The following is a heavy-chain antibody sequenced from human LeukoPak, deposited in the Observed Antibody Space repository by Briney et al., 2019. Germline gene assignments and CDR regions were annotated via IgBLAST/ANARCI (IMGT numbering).Heavy chain of an antibody. V-gene: IGHV4-34*01. CDR1: GGSFSGYY. D-gene: IGHD4-17*01. Sequence: SETLSLTCAVYGGSFSGYYWSWIRQPPGKGLEWIGEINHSGSTNYNPSLKSRVTISVDTSKNQFSLKLSSVTAADTAVYYCARGYGDGSVAAEIDYWGQGTLVTVSS. CDR2: INHSGST. CDR3: ARGYGDGSVAAEIDY. J-gene: IGHJ4*02.